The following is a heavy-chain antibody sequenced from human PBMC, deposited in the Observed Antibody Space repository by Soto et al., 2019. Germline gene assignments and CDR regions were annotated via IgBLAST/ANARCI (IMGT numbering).Heavy chain of an antibody. V-gene: IGHV3-15*07. CDR2: VKSKTDGGTT. CDR3: TTDSYMTNIIVRSDY. Sequence: GSLRLSCAASGFIFSNAWINWVRQASGKGLEWVGRVKSKTDGGTTDFAAPVKGRFAISRDDSKNMVYLEMNSLKTEDTAIYYCTTDSYMTNIIVRSDYWGHGTLVTGSS. D-gene: IGHD4-17*01. CDR1: GFIFSNAW. J-gene: IGHJ4*01.